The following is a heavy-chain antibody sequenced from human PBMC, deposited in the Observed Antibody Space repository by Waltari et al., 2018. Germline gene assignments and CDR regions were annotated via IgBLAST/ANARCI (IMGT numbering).Heavy chain of an antibody. D-gene: IGHD2-2*01. CDR3: ARGRGEVVPAAYYYMDV. Sequence: VQLVQSGAEVKKPGSSVKVSCKASGGTFSSSAISWVRQAAGQGLEWMGGIIPIFGTANYAQKFQGRVTITADESTSTAYMELSSLRSEDTAVYYCARGRGEVVPAAYYYMDVWGKGTTVTISS. CDR1: GGTFSSSA. V-gene: IGHV1-69*12. CDR2: IIPIFGTA. J-gene: IGHJ6*03.